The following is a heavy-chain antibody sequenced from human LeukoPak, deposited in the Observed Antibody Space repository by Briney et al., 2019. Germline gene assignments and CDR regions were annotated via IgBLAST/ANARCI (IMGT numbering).Heavy chain of an antibody. CDR2: IYDSGST. CDR3: ARQLGYCSSTSCYADKVDY. Sequence: SETLSLTCIVSGGSISSSSYYWGWIRQPPGKGLEWIGSIYDSGSTYYNPSLKSRVTISVDTSKNQFALKLSSVTAADTAVYYCARQLGYCSSTSCYADKVDYWGQGTLVTVSS. V-gene: IGHV4-39*01. CDR1: GGSISSSSYY. J-gene: IGHJ4*02. D-gene: IGHD2-2*01.